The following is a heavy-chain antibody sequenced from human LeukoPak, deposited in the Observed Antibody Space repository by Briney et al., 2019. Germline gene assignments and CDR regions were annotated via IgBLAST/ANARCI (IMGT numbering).Heavy chain of an antibody. CDR2: IYYSGST. V-gene: IGHV4-59*01. CDR3: ARGRFGSSWPGDFDY. CDR1: GGSISSYY. Sequence: SETLSLTCTVSGGSISSYYWSWIRQPPGKGLEWIGYIYYSGSTNYNPSLESRVTISVDTSKNQFSLKLSSVTAADTAVYYCARGRFGSSWPGDFDYWGQGTLVTVSS. J-gene: IGHJ4*02. D-gene: IGHD6-13*01.